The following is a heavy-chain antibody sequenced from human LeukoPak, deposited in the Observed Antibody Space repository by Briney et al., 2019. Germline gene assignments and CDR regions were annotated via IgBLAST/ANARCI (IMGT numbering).Heavy chain of an antibody. Sequence: GGSLRLSCAASGFTFSSYAMSGVRQAPGKGLEGVSGINGTDGSSYYADSVKGRFTTSRDNSKNTLYLQMNSLRAEDTAIYYCAKGPDVWGSYRHDYWGQGTLVTVSS. CDR2: INGTDGSS. J-gene: IGHJ4*02. V-gene: IGHV3-23*01. D-gene: IGHD3-16*02. CDR1: GFTFSSYA. CDR3: AKGPDVWGSYRHDY.